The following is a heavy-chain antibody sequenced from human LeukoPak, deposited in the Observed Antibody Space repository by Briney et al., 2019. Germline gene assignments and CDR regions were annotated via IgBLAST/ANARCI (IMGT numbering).Heavy chain of an antibody. CDR2: ISGSGGST. CDR3: AKFGGSRFGYSYGYDPDAFDI. Sequence: GGSLRLSCAASGFTFSSYAMSWVRQAPGKGLEWVSAISGSGGSTYYADSVKGRFTISRDNSKNTLYLQMNSLRAEDTAVYYCAKFGGSRFGYSYGYDPDAFDIWGQGTMVTVSS. J-gene: IGHJ3*02. V-gene: IGHV3-23*01. CDR1: GFTFSSYA. D-gene: IGHD5-18*01.